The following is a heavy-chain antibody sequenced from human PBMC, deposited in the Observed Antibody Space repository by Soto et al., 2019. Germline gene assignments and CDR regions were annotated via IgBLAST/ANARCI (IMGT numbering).Heavy chain of an antibody. CDR1: GFTFSSYG. D-gene: IGHD3-16*01. CDR3: VKDQGSYIRGTSDY. Sequence: GGSLRLSCSASGFTFSSYGMHWVRQAPGKRLEYVAAITNNGDKTYYGDSVKGRFTIFRDNSKSTLYLQMSSLRPEDTAIYYCVKDQGSYIRGTSDYWGQGTLVTVSS. CDR2: ITNNGDKT. J-gene: IGHJ4*02. V-gene: IGHV3-64D*08.